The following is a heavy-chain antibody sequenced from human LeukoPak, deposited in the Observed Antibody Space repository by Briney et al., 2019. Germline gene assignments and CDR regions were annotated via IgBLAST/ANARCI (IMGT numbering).Heavy chain of an antibody. Sequence: GGSLRLSCAASGFTFSDYWMNWVRQAPGKGLEWVAILKQDGSEILYVDSVKGRFTISRDNAKNSLYLQMNGLRAEDTAVYYCAGGAGWSIDYWGQGTLVTVSS. J-gene: IGHJ4*02. CDR1: GFTFSDYW. CDR2: LKQDGSEI. V-gene: IGHV3-7*01. CDR3: AGGAGWSIDY. D-gene: IGHD2-15*01.